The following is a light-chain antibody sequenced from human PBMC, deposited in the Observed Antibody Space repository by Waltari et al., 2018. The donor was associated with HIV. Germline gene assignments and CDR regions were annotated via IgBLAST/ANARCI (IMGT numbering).Light chain of an antibody. V-gene: IGKV3-15*01. Sequence: EIRLTQSPVILSVSPGGRATLSCRASQNIKTDLAWYQQKPGQSPRLLIYDASTRTTGTPDRFSGSGSGTDFTLTISSVHSEDFVVYYCHQYDKWPMYTFGQGTKVDMK. CDR3: HQYDKWPMYT. CDR2: DAS. CDR1: QNIKTD. J-gene: IGKJ2*01.